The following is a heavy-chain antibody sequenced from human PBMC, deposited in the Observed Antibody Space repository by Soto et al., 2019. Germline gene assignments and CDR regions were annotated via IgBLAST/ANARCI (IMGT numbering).Heavy chain of an antibody. CDR3: ARSQFDS. V-gene: IGHV3-74*01. Sequence: GGSLRLSCAASGFIFSSYWMHWVRQIPGKGLEWVSRVDADGNNLDYADFVKGRFTISRDNAKNTLYLQMNSLRVADTAIYYCARSQFDSWGQGILVTVSS. CDR2: VDADGNNL. CDR1: GFIFSSYW. J-gene: IGHJ4*02.